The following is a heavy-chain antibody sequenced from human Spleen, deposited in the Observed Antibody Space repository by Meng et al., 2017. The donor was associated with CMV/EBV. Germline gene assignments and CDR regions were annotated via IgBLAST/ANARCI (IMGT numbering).Heavy chain of an antibody. CDR2: IYYSGST. J-gene: IGHJ4*02. D-gene: IGHD2-21*01. V-gene: IGHV4-4*02. CDR3: ARRSAECGGDCYAFDY. Sequence: SETLSLTCAVSGGSISSSNWWSWVRQPPGKGLEWIGYIYYSGSTNYNPSLKSRATISVDTSKNHFSLRLNSVTAADTAVYYCARRSAECGGDCYAFDYWGPGTQVTVSS. CDR1: GGSISSSNW.